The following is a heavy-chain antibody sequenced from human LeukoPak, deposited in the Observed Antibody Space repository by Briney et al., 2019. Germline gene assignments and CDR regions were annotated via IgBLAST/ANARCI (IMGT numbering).Heavy chain of an antibody. CDR2: ISSSSSYI. V-gene: IGHV3-21*01. CDR1: GFPLSCYR. CDR3: ARDSYGDNVAQH. Sequence: GGSLRHFCAASGFPLSCYRMNWVRQAPGKGLEWVSSISSSSSYIYYADSVRGRFTISRDNAKNSLYLQMNSLRAEDTAVYYCARDSYGDNVAQHWGQGTLVTVSS. J-gene: IGHJ1*01. D-gene: IGHD4-17*01.